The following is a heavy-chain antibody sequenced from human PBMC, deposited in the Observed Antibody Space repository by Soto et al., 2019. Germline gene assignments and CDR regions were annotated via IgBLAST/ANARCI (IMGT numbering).Heavy chain of an antibody. J-gene: IGHJ4*02. CDR3: ARNNSSGPIQDSTKYYFDY. CDR1: GGSFSGYY. D-gene: IGHD6-19*01. CDR2: INHSGST. Sequence: SETLSLTCAVYGGSFSGYYWSWIRQPPGKGLEWIGEINHSGSTNYNPSLKSRVTISVDTSKNQFSLKLSSVTAADTAVYYCARNNSSGPIQDSTKYYFDYWGQGTLVTVSS. V-gene: IGHV4-34*01.